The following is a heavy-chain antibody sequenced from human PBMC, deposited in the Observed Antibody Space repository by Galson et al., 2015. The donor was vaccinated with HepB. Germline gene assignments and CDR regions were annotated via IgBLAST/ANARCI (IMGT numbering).Heavy chain of an antibody. CDR1: GFTFSSYA. Sequence: SLRLSCAASGFTFSSYAMHWVRQAPGKGLEWVAVISYDGSNKYYADSVKGRFTISRDNSKNTLYLQMNSLRAEDTAVYYCARDGYSEVSGSYFTGGWFDPWGQGTLVTVSS. V-gene: IGHV3-30-3*01. CDR2: ISYDGSNK. D-gene: IGHD3-10*01. CDR3: ARDGYSEVSGSYFTGGWFDP. J-gene: IGHJ5*02.